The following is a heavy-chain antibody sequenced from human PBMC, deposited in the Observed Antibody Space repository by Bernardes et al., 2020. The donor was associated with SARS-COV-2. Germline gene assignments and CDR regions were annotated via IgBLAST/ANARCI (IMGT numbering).Heavy chain of an antibody. J-gene: IGHJ4*02. CDR1: GFTFSSYW. V-gene: IGHV3-66*01. CDR2: IYSGGST. Sequence: GGSLRLSCAASGFTFSSYWMHWVRQAPGKGLEWVSVIYSGGSTYYADSVKGRFTISRDNSKNTLYLQMNSLRAEDTAVYYCARGFYDFWSGYHNRFDYWGQGTLVTVSS. CDR3: ARGFYDFWSGYHNRFDY. D-gene: IGHD3-3*01.